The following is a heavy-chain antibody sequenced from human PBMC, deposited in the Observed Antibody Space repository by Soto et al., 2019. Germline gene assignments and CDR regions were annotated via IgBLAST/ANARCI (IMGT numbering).Heavy chain of an antibody. CDR3: ARVGTPLVTAGWFDP. J-gene: IGHJ5*02. CDR1: GGTLSTYA. V-gene: IGHV1-69*01. CDR2: LIPVLGTT. D-gene: IGHD2-21*02. Sequence: QLQLVQSGAEVKKPGSSVKVSCKASGGTLSTYAVTWVRQAPGQGLEWMGGLIPVLGTTTYAPKFQDRITITADESTNTAYLGVYSLRSEDTAVYYCARVGTPLVTAGWFDPWGQGTLVTVSS.